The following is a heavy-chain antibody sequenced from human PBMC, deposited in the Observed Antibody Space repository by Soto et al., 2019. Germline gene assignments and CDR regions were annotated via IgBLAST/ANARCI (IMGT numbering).Heavy chain of an antibody. Sequence: QVQLVESGGGVVQPGRSLRLSCAASGFTFSSYGMHWVRQAPGKGLEWVAVIWYDGSNKYYADSVKGRFTISRDNSKNTPHLQMNSLRAEDTAVYYCARDQYDYVWGSYRYSGYFQHWGQGTPVTVSS. V-gene: IGHV3-33*01. CDR2: IWYDGSNK. CDR3: ARDQYDYVWGSYRYSGYFQH. J-gene: IGHJ1*01. D-gene: IGHD3-16*02. CDR1: GFTFSSYG.